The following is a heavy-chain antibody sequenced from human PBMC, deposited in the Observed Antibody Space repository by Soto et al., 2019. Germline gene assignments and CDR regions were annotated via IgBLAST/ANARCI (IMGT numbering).Heavy chain of an antibody. Sequence: QVQLVQSGAEVRQPASSVKVSCKTSGGTFSSYAISWVRQAPGQGLEWMGGIAPIVDTSTYAQKFQGRVTITANESTSTVYMELSXLRSXDTAVXXXXXXXAXXXYPDNWGQGTLVTVSS. CDR2: IAPIVDTS. V-gene: IGHV1-69*12. CDR3: XXXXAXXXYPDN. J-gene: IGHJ4*02. CDR1: GGTFSSYA.